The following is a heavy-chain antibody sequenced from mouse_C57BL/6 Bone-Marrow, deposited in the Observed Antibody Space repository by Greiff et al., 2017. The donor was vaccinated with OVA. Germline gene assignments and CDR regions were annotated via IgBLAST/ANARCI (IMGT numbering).Heavy chain of an antibody. Sequence: QVQLQQSGAELVKPGASVKISCKASGYAFSSYWMNWVKQRHGKGLEWIGQIYPGDGDTNYNGKFKGKATLTADKSSSTAYMQLSSLTYEDSAVYYCARYDGYFGVRGTGATVTV. V-gene: IGHV1-80*01. CDR3: ARYDGYFGV. D-gene: IGHD2-3*01. J-gene: IGHJ1*03. CDR1: GYAFSSYW. CDR2: IYPGDGDT.